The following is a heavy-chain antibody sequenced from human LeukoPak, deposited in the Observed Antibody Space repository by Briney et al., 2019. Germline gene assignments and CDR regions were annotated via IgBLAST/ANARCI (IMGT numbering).Heavy chain of an antibody. CDR3: AKNRGHCVDGVCHNYYYMDV. CDR2: VSGSAGRT. Sequence: GGSLRLSRAASGFTFSSYAMTWVRQAPGKGLEWVSTVSGSAGRTDYADSVKGRFTISRDNLKNTLYLQMNGLRAEDTAVYYCAKNRGHCVDGVCHNYYYMDVWGKGTTVTVSS. J-gene: IGHJ6*03. CDR1: GFTFSSYA. D-gene: IGHD2-8*02. V-gene: IGHV3-23*01.